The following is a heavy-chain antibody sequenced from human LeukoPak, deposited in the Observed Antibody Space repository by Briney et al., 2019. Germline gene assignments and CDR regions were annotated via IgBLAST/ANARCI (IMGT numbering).Heavy chain of an antibody. CDR3: ARGYSYGQDY. Sequence: GASVKVSCKTSGYTFSDYYMNWVRQAPGQGLEWMGWINPNSGGSNYAQKFQGRVTLTRDTSISTAYMELSRLRSDDTAVYYCARGYSYGQDYWGQGTLVTVSS. V-gene: IGHV1-2*02. CDR1: GYTFSDYY. J-gene: IGHJ4*02. D-gene: IGHD5-18*01. CDR2: INPNSGGS.